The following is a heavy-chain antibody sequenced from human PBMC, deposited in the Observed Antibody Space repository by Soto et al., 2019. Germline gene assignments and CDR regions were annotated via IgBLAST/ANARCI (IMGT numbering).Heavy chain of an antibody. Sequence: SETLSLTCTVSGGSISSYYWNWIRQPPGKGLEWIGYIHYSGSTNYSPSLKSRVTISVDTSKNQFSLKLSSVTAADTAVYYCATGRFSAMVRGVIMFDPWGQGTLVTVSS. CDR2: IHYSGST. V-gene: IGHV4-59*01. J-gene: IGHJ5*02. CDR3: ATGRFSAMVRGVIMFDP. D-gene: IGHD3-10*01. CDR1: GGSISSYY.